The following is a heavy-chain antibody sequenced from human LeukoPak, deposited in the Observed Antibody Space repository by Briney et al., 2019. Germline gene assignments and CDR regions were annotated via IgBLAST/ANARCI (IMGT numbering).Heavy chain of an antibody. CDR3: ARDGVSVVVPAAKDY. CDR2: ISAYNGNT. Sequence: ASVKVSCKASGYTFTSYGISWVRQAPGQGLEWMGWISAYNGNTNYAQKLQGRVTMTTDTSTSTAYMELRSLGSDDTAVYYCARDGVSVVVPAAKDYWGQGTLVTVSS. V-gene: IGHV1-18*01. J-gene: IGHJ4*02. CDR1: GYTFTSYG. D-gene: IGHD2-2*01.